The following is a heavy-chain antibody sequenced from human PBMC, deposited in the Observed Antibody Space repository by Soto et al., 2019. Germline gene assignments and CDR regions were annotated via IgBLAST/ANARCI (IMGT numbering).Heavy chain of an antibody. D-gene: IGHD1-26*01. V-gene: IGHV3-53*01. Sequence: GGSLRLSCAASGFTVSSNYMSWVRQAPGKGLEWVSVIYSGGSTYYADSVKGRFTISRDNSKNTLYLQMNSLRAEDTAVYYCARDTIVGATRGSYYYYGMDVWGQGTTVTVSS. CDR2: IYSGGST. J-gene: IGHJ6*02. CDR3: ARDTIVGATRGSYYYYGMDV. CDR1: GFTVSSNY.